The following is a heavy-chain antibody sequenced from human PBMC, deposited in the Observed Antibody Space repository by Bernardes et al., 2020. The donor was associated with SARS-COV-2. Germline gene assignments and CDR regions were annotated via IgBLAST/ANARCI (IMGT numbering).Heavy chain of an antibody. D-gene: IGHD2-21*02. CDR3: ARDGVGVTNNYYYGMDV. CDR2: IGTAGDT. V-gene: IGHV3-13*01. J-gene: IGHJ6*02. Sequence: GGSLRLSCAASGFTFSSYDMHWVRQATGKGLEWVSAIGTAGDTYYPGSVKGRFTISRENAKNSLYLQMNSLRAGDTAVYYCARDGVGVTNNYYYGMDVWGQGTTVTVSS. CDR1: GFTFSSYD.